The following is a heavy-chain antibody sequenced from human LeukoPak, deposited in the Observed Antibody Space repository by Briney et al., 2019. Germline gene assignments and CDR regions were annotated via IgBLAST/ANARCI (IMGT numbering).Heavy chain of an antibody. V-gene: IGHV4-31*03. Sequence: PSETLSLTCTVSGGSISSGGYYWSWIRQHPGKGLEWIGYIYYSGSTYYNPSLKSRVTISVDTSKNQFPLKLSSVTAADTAAYYCARAIRITIFGVAAWFDPWGQGTLVTVSS. CDR3: ARAIRITIFGVAAWFDP. CDR2: IYYSGST. D-gene: IGHD3-3*01. CDR1: GGSISSGGYY. J-gene: IGHJ5*02.